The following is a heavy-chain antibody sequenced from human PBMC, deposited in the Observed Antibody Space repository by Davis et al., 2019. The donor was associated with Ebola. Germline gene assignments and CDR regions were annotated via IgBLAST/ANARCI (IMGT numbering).Heavy chain of an antibody. V-gene: IGHV3-30*02. Sequence: GGSLRLSCAASGFTFSSYGMHWVRQAPGKGLEWVAFIRYDGSNKYYADSVKGRFTISRDNSKNTLYLQMNSLRAEDTAVYYCARLYSYGYYYYYGMDVWGKGTTVTVSS. CDR2: IRYDGSNK. CDR1: GFTFSSYG. D-gene: IGHD5-18*01. CDR3: ARLYSYGYYYYYGMDV. J-gene: IGHJ6*04.